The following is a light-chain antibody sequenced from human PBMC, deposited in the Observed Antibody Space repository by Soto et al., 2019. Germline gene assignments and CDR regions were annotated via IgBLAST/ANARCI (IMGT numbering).Light chain of an antibody. Sequence: DIQMTQSPSSLSASVGDRVTITCRASQRISSYLNWYQQRPGKAPKLLIYAASSLQSGVPSRFSGSGSETDVTLTINSLHPEDFATYYCQQSYNTPLSFGQGTKVEI. V-gene: IGKV1-39*01. J-gene: IGKJ1*01. CDR2: AAS. CDR3: QQSYNTPLS. CDR1: QRISSY.